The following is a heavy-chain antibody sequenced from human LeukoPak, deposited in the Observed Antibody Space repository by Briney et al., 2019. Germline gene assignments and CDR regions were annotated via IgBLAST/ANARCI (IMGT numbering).Heavy chain of an antibody. CDR3: ARHPRITMIVVAHFDY. Sequence: PSETLSLTCTVSGGSISSSSYYWGWIRQPPGKGLEWIGSVYYSGSTYYNPSLKSRVTISVDTSKNQFSLKLSSVTAADTAVYYCARHPRITMIVVAHFDYWGQGTLVTVSS. CDR1: GGSISSSSYY. CDR2: VYYSGST. D-gene: IGHD3-22*01. J-gene: IGHJ4*02. V-gene: IGHV4-39*01.